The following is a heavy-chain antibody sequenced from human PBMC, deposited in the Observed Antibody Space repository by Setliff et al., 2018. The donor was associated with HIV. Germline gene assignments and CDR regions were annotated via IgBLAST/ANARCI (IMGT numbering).Heavy chain of an antibody. CDR1: GFKSSDYV. CDR3: TRATYFSFWGGDMYGMDV. CDR2: MSYDEKNK. Sequence: GGSLRLSCVGSGFKSSDYVMHWVRQAPGKGLEWVAVMSYDEKNKDYGDSVKGRFIISRDNSKNTLNLQINSLRPEDTAVYYCTRATYFSFWGGDMYGMDVWGQGTTVTVSS. V-gene: IGHV3-30*03. J-gene: IGHJ6*02. D-gene: IGHD3-3*01.